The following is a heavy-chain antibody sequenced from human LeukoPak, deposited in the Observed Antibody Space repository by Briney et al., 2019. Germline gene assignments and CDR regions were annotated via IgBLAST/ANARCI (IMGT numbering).Heavy chain of an antibody. CDR3: AKDTGSSRDFDWLLARIYYYYGMDV. CDR1: GFTFSSYA. Sequence: GGSLRLSCAASGFTFSSYAMSWVRQAPGKGLEWVSAISGSGGSTYYADSVKGRFTISRDNSKNTLYLQMNSLRAEDTAVYYCAKDTGSSRDFDWLLARIYYYYGMDVWGQGTTVTVSS. CDR2: ISGSGGST. V-gene: IGHV3-23*01. D-gene: IGHD3-9*01. J-gene: IGHJ6*02.